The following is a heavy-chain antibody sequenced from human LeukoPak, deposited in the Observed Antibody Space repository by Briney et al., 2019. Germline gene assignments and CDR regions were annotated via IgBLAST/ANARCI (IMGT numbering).Heavy chain of an antibody. Sequence: GGSLRLSCAASGFTFRDYAMIWVRQAPGKGLEWVSTISGSGDSTYYADSVKGRFTISRDNSKNTVSLHLNSLRAEDTALYYCAKNHYRSGGAGLDYWGQGTLVTVSS. CDR1: GFTFRDYA. J-gene: IGHJ4*02. V-gene: IGHV3-23*01. CDR3: AKNHYRSGGAGLDY. CDR2: ISGSGDST. D-gene: IGHD6-25*01.